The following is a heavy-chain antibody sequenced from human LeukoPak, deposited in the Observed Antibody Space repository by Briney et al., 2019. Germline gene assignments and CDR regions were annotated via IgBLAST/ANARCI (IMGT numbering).Heavy chain of an antibody. J-gene: IGHJ6*03. CDR1: GFSFSSYS. CDR2: ITRSSTYI. CDR3: ARDFYYYYYMDV. Sequence: GGSLRLSCAASGFSFSSYSMTWVRQAPGKGLEWVSCITRSSTYIYYADSVKGRFTISRDNAKNSVYLQMSSLRAEDTAVYYCARDFYYYYYMDVWGKGTTVTVSS. V-gene: IGHV3-21*01.